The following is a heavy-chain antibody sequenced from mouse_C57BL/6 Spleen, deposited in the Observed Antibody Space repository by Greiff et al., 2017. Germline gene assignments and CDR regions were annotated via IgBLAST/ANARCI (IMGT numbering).Heavy chain of an antibody. Sequence: VQLQQSGAELVKPGASEKISCKASGYAFSSYWMNWVKQRPGKGLEWIVQIYPGDGDTNYNGKFKGKATLTADKSSSTAYMQLSSLTSEDSAVYFCARDITTVVATPYAMDYWGQGTLVTVSS. CDR2: IYPGDGDT. V-gene: IGHV1-80*01. D-gene: IGHD1-1*01. CDR3: ARDITTVVATPYAMDY. J-gene: IGHJ4*01. CDR1: GYAFSSYW.